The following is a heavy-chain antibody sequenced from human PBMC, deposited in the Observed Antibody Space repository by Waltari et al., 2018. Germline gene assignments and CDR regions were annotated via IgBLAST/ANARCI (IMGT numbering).Heavy chain of an antibody. J-gene: IGHJ3*02. Sequence: QVQLEQSGAEVKKPGASVKVSCKASGYTFTSYGIRWVRRAPGQGLEWMGWSRSYNGDTNHEQKLQGRVTMTTDTSTSTAYMELRSLRSDDTAVFYCARDLYYYDSSGNWDDAFDIWGQGTMVIVSS. V-gene: IGHV1-18*04. CDR1: GYTFTSYG. CDR3: ARDLYYYDSSGNWDDAFDI. CDR2: SRSYNGDT. D-gene: IGHD3-22*01.